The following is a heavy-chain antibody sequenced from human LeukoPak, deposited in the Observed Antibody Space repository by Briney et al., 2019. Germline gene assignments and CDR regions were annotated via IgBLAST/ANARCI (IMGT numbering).Heavy chain of an antibody. V-gene: IGHV3-23*01. Sequence: PGRSLRLSCAASGFTFSSYAMSWVRQAPGKGLEWVSAITGSGGSTYYADSVKGRFTISRDNSKNTLYLQMHGLRAEDTAVYYCALTTRGYSYGYWGQGTLVTVSS. CDR2: ITGSGGST. CDR3: ALTTRGYSYGY. D-gene: IGHD5-18*01. J-gene: IGHJ4*02. CDR1: GFTFSSYA.